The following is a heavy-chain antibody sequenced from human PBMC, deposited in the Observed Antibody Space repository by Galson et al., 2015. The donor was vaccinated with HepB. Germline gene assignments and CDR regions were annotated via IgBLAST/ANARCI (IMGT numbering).Heavy chain of an antibody. CDR1: GFTFSDYY. V-gene: IGHV3-11*06. D-gene: IGHD4-17*01. J-gene: IGHJ4*02. CDR2: ISSSSTYT. CDR3: ARVADADYGDHSHFDY. Sequence: SLRLSCAVSGFTFSDYYMSWIRPAPGKGLEWVSYISSSSTYTNYADSVQGRFTISRDNAKKSLYLQINSLRAEDTAVYYCARVADADYGDHSHFDYWGQGTLVTVSS.